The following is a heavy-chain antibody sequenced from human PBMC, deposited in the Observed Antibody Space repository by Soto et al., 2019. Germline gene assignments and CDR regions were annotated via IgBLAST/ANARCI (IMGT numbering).Heavy chain of an antibody. CDR1: GFTFSSYS. J-gene: IGHJ3*02. Sequence: EVQLVESGGGLVQPGGSLRLSCAASGFTFSSYSMNWVRQAPGKGLEWVSYISSSSSTIYYADSGKGRFTISRDNAKNSLYLQMNSLRDEDTAVYYCARDAGQYREDAFDIWGQGTMVTVSS. D-gene: IGHD2-2*01. CDR3: ARDAGQYREDAFDI. V-gene: IGHV3-48*02. CDR2: ISSSSSTI.